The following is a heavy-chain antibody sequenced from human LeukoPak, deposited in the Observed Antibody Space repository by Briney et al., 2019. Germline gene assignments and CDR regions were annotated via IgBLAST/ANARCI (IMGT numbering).Heavy chain of an antibody. CDR2: INPNSGNT. V-gene: IGHV1-8*03. CDR3: ARLHSGSYYLEAFDI. D-gene: IGHD3-10*01. Sequence: ASVKVSCKASGYTFTGYYMHWVRQAPGQGLEWMGWINPNSGNTGYAQKFQGRVTITRNTSISTAYMELSSLRSEDTAVYYCARLHSGSYYLEAFDIWGQGTMVTVSS. CDR1: GYTFTGYY. J-gene: IGHJ3*02.